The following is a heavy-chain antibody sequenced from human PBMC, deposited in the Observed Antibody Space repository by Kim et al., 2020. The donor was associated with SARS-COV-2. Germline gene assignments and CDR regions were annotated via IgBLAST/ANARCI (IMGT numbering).Heavy chain of an antibody. J-gene: IGHJ4*02. V-gene: IGHV4-34*01. Sequence: SETLSLTCAVYGGSFSGYYWSWIRQPPGKGLEWIGEINHSGSTNYNPSLKSRVTISVDTSKNQFSLKLSSVTAADTAVYYCARGRRGVRGVIVELFDYWGQGTLVTVSS. CDR2: INHSGST. CDR3: ARGRRGVRGVIVELFDY. CDR1: GGSFSGYY. D-gene: IGHD3-10*01.